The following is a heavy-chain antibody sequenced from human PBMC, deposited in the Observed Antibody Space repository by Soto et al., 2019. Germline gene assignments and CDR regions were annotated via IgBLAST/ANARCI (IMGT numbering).Heavy chain of an antibody. J-gene: IGHJ4*02. V-gene: IGHV4-34*01. CDR2: INHSGST. D-gene: IGHD6-19*01. CDR1: GGSFSGYY. CDR3: ARGLIALAGTYHGDYFDY. Sequence: QVQLQQWGAGLLKPSETLSLTCAVYGGSFSGYYWSWIRQPPGKGLEWIGEINHSGSTNYNPSIQSRVTISVDTSKNQFSLELSAVTAADSAVYYCARGLIALAGTYHGDYFDYWGQGTLVTVSS.